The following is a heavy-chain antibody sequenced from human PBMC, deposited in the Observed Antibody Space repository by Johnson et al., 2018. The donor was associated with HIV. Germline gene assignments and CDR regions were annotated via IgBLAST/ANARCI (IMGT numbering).Heavy chain of an antibody. J-gene: IGHJ3*02. V-gene: IGHV3-66*01. CDR2: IYSGGDT. Sequence: VQLVESGGGLVKPGGSLRLSCATSGFTFSDYYMTWIRQAPGKGLEWVSIIYSGGDTNYADSVKGRFTISRDSSINALYLQIDTLRVEDTAVYYCARSKLQFLAPDAFDIWGQGTMVTVSS. D-gene: IGHD5-24*01. CDR3: ARSKLQFLAPDAFDI. CDR1: GFTFSDYY.